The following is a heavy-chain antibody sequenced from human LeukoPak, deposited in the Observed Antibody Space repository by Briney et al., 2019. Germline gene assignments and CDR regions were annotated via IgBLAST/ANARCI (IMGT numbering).Heavy chain of an antibody. CDR2: IIPIFATV. J-gene: IGHJ6*03. CDR1: GGTFSSYA. Sequence: SVKVSCKASGGTFSSYAFSWVRQAPGQGLEWMGGIIPIFATVNYAQKFQGRVAITADKSTSTAYMELSSLRSEDTAVYYCARSLFRFLEWSYRSYYYYYMDVWGKGTTVTVSS. V-gene: IGHV1-69*06. D-gene: IGHD3-3*01. CDR3: ARSLFRFLEWSYRSYYYYYMDV.